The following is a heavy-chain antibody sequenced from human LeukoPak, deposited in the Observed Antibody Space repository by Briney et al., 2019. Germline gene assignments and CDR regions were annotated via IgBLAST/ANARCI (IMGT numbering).Heavy chain of an antibody. CDR2: VYYSGTT. V-gene: IGHV4-39*07. CDR3: ARQVSYDTSAYNY. CDR1: GGSISDGRYY. D-gene: IGHD3-22*01. J-gene: IGHJ4*02. Sequence: SETLSLTCTVSGGSISDGRYYWAWIRQPPGKGLEWIGSVYYSGTTYYNPSLESRVTISVDTSKNQFSLKLSSVTAADTAVHYCARQVSYDTSAYNYWGQGILVTVSS.